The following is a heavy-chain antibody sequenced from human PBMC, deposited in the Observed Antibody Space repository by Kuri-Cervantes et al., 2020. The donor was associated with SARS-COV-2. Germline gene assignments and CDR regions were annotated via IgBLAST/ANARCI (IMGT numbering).Heavy chain of an antibody. J-gene: IGHJ6*02. CDR2: IYDSGST. Sequence: SETLSLTCAVSGGSISSGGYSWSWIRQPPGKGLEWIGHIYDSGSTSYNPSLKSRISISVDTSQSEFSLRLSSVTAADTAVYYCARDYSYSDLRVGMDVWGQGTTVTVSS. CDR1: GGSISSGGYS. V-gene: IGHV4-30-2*05. D-gene: IGHD3-3*01. CDR3: ARDYSYSDLRVGMDV.